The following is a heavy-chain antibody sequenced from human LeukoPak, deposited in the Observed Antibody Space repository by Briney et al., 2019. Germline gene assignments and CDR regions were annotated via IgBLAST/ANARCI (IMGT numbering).Heavy chain of an antibody. D-gene: IGHD3-9*01. CDR3: ARFRYYDILTGHYYYYYMDV. CDR2: ISAYNGNT. Sequence: ASVKVSCKASGGTFSSYAISWVRQAPGQGLEWMGWISAYNGNTNYAQKLQGGVTMTTDTSTSTAYMELRSLRSDDTAVYYCARFRYYDILTGHYYYYYMDVWGKGTTVTVSS. J-gene: IGHJ6*03. V-gene: IGHV1-18*01. CDR1: GGTFSSYA.